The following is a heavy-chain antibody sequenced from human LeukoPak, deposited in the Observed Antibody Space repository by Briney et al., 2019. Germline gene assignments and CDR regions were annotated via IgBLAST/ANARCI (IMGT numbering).Heavy chain of an antibody. CDR3: ASALQYYYDSSGPAP. V-gene: IGHV3-74*01. CDR1: GFTFSSYW. J-gene: IGHJ5*02. CDR2: INSDGSST. Sequence: GGSLRLSCAASGFTFSSYWMHWVRQAPGKGLEWVSRINSDGSSTSYADSVKGRFTISRDNAKNTLYLQMNSLRAEDTAVYYCASALQYYYDSSGPAPWGQGTLVTVSS. D-gene: IGHD3-22*01.